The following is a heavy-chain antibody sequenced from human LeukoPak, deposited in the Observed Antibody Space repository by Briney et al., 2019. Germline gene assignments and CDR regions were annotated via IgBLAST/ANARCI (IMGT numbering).Heavy chain of an antibody. CDR1: GDSINGHY. Sequence: PSETLSLTCTMSGDSINGHYWSWIRQPPGKRLEWIGDIHYKGSTNYNLSLKSRVTISVDTSKNHLSLNLTSVLAADTAIYYCERRDNGWNYCDYWGQGILVTVSS. CDR2: IHYKGST. CDR3: ERRDNGWNYCDY. D-gene: IGHD6-19*01. J-gene: IGHJ4*02. V-gene: IGHV4-59*08.